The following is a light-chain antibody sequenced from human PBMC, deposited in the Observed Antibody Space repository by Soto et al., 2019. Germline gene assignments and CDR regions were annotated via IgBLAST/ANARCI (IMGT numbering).Light chain of an antibody. CDR2: GAS. J-gene: IGKJ1*01. CDR3: QQYGSAPRT. CDR1: QSVRSDY. V-gene: IGKV3-20*01. Sequence: EIVLTQSPGTLSLSPGERATLSCRASQSVRSDYLAWYQQKPGQAPRLHIYGASTRDTGIPDSFNGSGSGTDFSHPSSSLEPEYFAVYYCQQYGSAPRTFGQGTKLDIK.